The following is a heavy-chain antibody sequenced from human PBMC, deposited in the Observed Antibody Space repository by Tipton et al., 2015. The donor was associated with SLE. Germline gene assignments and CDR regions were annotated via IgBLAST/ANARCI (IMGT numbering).Heavy chain of an antibody. Sequence: QSGPEVKKPGESLKISCKGSGYSFTSYWIGWVRQMPGKGLEWMGIIYPGDSDTRYSPSFQGQVTISADKSISTAYLQWSSLKASDTAMYYCARPRGFIVGAAGYFDLWGRGTLVTVSS. V-gene: IGHV5-51*03. CDR1: GYSFTSYW. J-gene: IGHJ2*01. D-gene: IGHD1-26*01. CDR3: ARPRGFIVGAAGYFDL. CDR2: IYPGDSDT.